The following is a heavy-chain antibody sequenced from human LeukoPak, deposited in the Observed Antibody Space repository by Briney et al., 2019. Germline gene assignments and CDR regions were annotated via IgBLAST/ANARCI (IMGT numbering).Heavy chain of an antibody. J-gene: IGHJ5*02. CDR1: GFSFSNYA. CDR3: ARGPRGYGIVDP. D-gene: IGHD5-18*01. Sequence: PGGSLRLSCAASGFSFSNYAMSRVRQAPGKGLEWVSSISSSSSYIYYADSVKGRFTISRDNAKNSLYLQMNSLRAEDTAVYYCARGPRGYGIVDPWGQGTLVTVSS. CDR2: ISSSSSYI. V-gene: IGHV3-21*01.